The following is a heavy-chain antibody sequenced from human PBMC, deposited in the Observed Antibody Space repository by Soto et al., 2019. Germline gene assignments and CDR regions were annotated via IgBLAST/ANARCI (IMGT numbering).Heavy chain of an antibody. Sequence: ASVKVSCKASGYTFTSYGISWVRQAPGQGLEWIGWISAYNGNTNYAQKLQGRVTMTTDTSTSTAYMELSSPRSGDTAVYYCARFRGYCGGGGCPTSMYNWFDPWGQGTLVTVSS. V-gene: IGHV1-18*01. CDR3: ARFRGYCGGGGCPTSMYNWFDP. D-gene: IGHD2-15*01. CDR1: GYTFTSYG. J-gene: IGHJ5*02. CDR2: ISAYNGNT.